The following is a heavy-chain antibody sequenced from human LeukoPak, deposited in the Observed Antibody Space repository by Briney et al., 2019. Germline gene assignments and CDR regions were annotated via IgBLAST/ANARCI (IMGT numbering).Heavy chain of an antibody. J-gene: IGHJ4*02. Sequence: GGSLRLSCAASGFTFSSYSMNWVRQAPGKGLEWVLSISSSSSYIYYADSVKGRFTISRDNAKNSLYLQMNSLRAEDTAVYYCARGQYYDILTGYSFDYWGQGTLVTVSS. CDR3: ARGQYYDILTGYSFDY. D-gene: IGHD3-9*01. CDR2: ISSSSSYI. V-gene: IGHV3-21*01. CDR1: GFTFSSYS.